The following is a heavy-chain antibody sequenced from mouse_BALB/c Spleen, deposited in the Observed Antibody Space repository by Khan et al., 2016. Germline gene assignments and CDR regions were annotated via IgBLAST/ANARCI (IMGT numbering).Heavy chain of an antibody. D-gene: IGHD2-3*01. Sequence: EVELVESGGGLVKPGGSLKLSCAASGFTFSSYTMSWVRQTPEKRLEWVATISSGGTYTYYPDSVKGRFTISRDNAKNTLYLQMSSLKSEDTAMYYCTSIYDGYYEFPYWGQGTLVTVSA. J-gene: IGHJ3*01. CDR1: GFTFSSYT. CDR2: ISSGGTYT. CDR3: TSIYDGYYEFPY. V-gene: IGHV5-6-4*01.